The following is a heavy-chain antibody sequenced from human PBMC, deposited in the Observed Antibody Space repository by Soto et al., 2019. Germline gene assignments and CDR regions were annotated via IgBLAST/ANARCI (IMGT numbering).Heavy chain of an antibody. CDR1: GYTFTSYW. CDR3: ASGGPQVVHNWVDP. J-gene: IGHJ5*02. CDR2: IDPTDSYT. Sequence: EVKLVQSGAEVKKPGESLRISCKGSGYTFTSYWINWVRQMPGKGLEWMGRIDPTDSYTNYNPSFQGHVTISADKSLSTAYPQWDSLRASDSAPYYCASGGPQVVHNWVDPWGQGTLVTVSS. V-gene: IGHV5-10-1*01. D-gene: IGHD2-15*01.